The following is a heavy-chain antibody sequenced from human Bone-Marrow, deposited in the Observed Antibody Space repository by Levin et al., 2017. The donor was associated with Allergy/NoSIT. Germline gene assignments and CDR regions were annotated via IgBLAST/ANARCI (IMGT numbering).Heavy chain of an antibody. CDR2: IGGRGGTT. CDR3: AKGAYDWNAVGAVDI. V-gene: IGHV3-23*01. D-gene: IGHD1-1*01. J-gene: IGHJ3*02. CDR1: GFSFSNYA. Sequence: GGSLRLSCAASGFSFSNYALYWVRQAPGKGLEWVSGIGGRGGTTYYAESVKGRFTISRDNPKKTVYLQMHSLRAEDTATYYCAKGAYDWNAVGAVDIWGQGTMVTVSS.